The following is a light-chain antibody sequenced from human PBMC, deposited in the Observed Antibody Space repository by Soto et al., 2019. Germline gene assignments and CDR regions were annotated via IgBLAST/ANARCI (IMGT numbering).Light chain of an antibody. CDR1: SSDVGGYNY. V-gene: IGLV2-14*01. CDR2: DVS. J-gene: IGLJ1*01. Sequence: QPVLTKPASVSGSPGQSITISCTGTSSDVGGYNYVSWYVQHPGKAPKLIIYDVSNRPSGVSNRFSGSKSGNTASLTISGLQAEDEVDYYCSSYTSSSTYVVGTGTKVTVL. CDR3: SSYTSSSTYV.